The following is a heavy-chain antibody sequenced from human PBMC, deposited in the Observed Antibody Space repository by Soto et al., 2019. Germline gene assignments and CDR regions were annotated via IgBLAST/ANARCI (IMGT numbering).Heavy chain of an antibody. CDR2: IDPSDSYT. D-gene: IGHD3-9*01. J-gene: IGHJ4*02. V-gene: IGHV5-10-1*01. Sequence: GQSLNISCKGSGYSFTSYWISWVRQMPGKGLGWMGRIDPSDSYTNYSPSFQGHVTISADKSISTAYLQWSSLKASDTAMYYCAITWDPTYYDILTGYSNDYWGQGTLVTVSS. CDR1: GYSFTSYW. CDR3: AITWDPTYYDILTGYSNDY.